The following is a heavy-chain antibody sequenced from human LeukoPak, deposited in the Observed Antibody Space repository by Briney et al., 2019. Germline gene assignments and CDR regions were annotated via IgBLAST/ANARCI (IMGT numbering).Heavy chain of an antibody. V-gene: IGHV3-7*01. J-gene: IGHJ3*02. CDR3: ARDSKYSSGWYDAFDI. D-gene: IGHD6-19*01. Sequence: GGSLRLSCAASGFTFSNNWMSWVRQAPGKGLEWVANIKQDGSEMYYVDSAKGRFTISRDNAKNSLYLQMNSLRAEDTAVYYCARDSKYSSGWYDAFDIWGLETMVTVSS. CDR2: IKQDGSEM. CDR1: GFTFSNNW.